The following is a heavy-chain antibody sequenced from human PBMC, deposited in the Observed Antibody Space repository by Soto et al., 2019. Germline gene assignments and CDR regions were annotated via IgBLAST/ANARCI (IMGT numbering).Heavy chain of an antibody. CDR3: ARVLPLKGSSGRYFDY. V-gene: IGHV1-18*01. CDR2: ISAYNGNT. CDR1: GYTFTSYG. J-gene: IGHJ4*02. D-gene: IGHD6-19*01. Sequence: QVQLVQSGAEVKKPGASVKVSCKASGYTFTSYGISWVRQAPGQGLEWMGWISAYNGNTNYAQKLQGRVTMTTDTSTRTAYMELGSLRSDDTAVYYCARVLPLKGSSGRYFDYWGQGTLVTGSS.